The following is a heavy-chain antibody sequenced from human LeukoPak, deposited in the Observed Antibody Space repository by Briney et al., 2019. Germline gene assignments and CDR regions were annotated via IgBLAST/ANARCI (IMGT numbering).Heavy chain of an antibody. Sequence: ASAKVSCKASGYSFTSYSIHWVRQAPGQGLEWMGIINPSGDSTSHAQKFQGRVTMTRDMSTSTVYMELSSLRSEDTAVYYCARGHGSGYTNWFDPWGQGTQVTVSS. CDR2: INPSGDST. CDR3: ARGHGSGYTNWFDP. V-gene: IGHV1-46*01. J-gene: IGHJ5*02. CDR1: GYSFTSYS. D-gene: IGHD3-10*01.